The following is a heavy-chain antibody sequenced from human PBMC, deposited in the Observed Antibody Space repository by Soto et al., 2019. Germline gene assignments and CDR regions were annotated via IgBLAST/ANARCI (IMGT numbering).Heavy chain of an antibody. Sequence: EVLLVESGGGLVQPGGSLRLSCAASGFTFSDHYMDWVRQAPGKGLEWVGRTRNKANSYTTEYAASVKGRFTISRDDSKNALYLQMNRLTTADTAVYYCVRVRGGGTYHFDYWGQGTLVTVSS. D-gene: IGHD3-10*01. CDR2: TRNKANSYTT. J-gene: IGHJ4*02. CDR3: VRVRGGGTYHFDY. CDR1: GFTFSDHY. V-gene: IGHV3-72*01.